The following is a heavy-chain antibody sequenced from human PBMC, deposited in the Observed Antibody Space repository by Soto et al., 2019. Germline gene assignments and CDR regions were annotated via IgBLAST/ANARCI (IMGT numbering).Heavy chain of an antibody. D-gene: IGHD6-13*01. J-gene: IGHJ4*02. V-gene: IGHV3-48*02. CDR1: GFRFSDFS. Sequence: DVQLVESGGGLVQPGGSLRLSCAASGFRFSDFSMNWVRQAPGKGLEWISYIRGRNTMYYADSVKGRFTISRDSAKNSLYLQMNSLRDEDTAVYYCARDLSWAFDHWGQGALVTVSS. CDR3: ARDLSWAFDH. CDR2: IRGRNTM.